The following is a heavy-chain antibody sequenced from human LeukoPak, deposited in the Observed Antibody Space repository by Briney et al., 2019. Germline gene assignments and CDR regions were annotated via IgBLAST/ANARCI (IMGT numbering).Heavy chain of an antibody. V-gene: IGHV3-30*03. CDR2: ISYDGSNK. D-gene: IGHD4-11*01. CDR3: TRQTTVVDY. Sequence: GRSLRLSCAASGFTFSSYGMHWVRQAPGKGLEWVAVISYDGSNKYYADSVKGRFTISRDNSKNTLYLQMNSLKTEDTAVYYCTRQTTVVDYWGQGTLVTVSS. J-gene: IGHJ4*02. CDR1: GFTFSSYG.